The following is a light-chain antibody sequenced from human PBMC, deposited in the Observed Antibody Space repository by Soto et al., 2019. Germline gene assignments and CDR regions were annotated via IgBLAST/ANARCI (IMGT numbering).Light chain of an antibody. CDR2: GAS. V-gene: IGKV3-20*01. CDR3: QQYGNSPRT. Sequence: EIVLTQSPGTLSLSPGERATLSGRASQSISSSYLAWYQQKPGQAPRLLIYGASSRATGIPDRFSGSGSGTDFTLTISRLEPEDFAVYYCQQYGNSPRTFGQGTKVEIK. CDR1: QSISSSY. J-gene: IGKJ1*01.